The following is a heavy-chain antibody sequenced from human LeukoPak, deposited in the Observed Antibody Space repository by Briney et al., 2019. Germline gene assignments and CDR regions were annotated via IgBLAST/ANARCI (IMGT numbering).Heavy chain of an antibody. CDR2: IKSKTDGGTT. Sequence: GGSLRLSCAASGFTFSSYAMSWVRQAPGKGLEWVGRIKSKTDGGTTDYAAPVKGRFTISRDDTKNTLYLQMNSLKTEDTAVYYCTAEDSSGYRNYFDYWGQGTLVTVSS. CDR3: TAEDSSGYRNYFDY. D-gene: IGHD3-22*01. V-gene: IGHV3-15*01. CDR1: GFTFSSYA. J-gene: IGHJ4*02.